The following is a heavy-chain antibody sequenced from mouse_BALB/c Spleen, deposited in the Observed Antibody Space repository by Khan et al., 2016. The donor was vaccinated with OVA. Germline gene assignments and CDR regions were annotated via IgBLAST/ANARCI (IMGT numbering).Heavy chain of an antibody. J-gene: IGHJ2*01. Sequence: QIQLVQSGPELKKPGETVKISCKASGYTFKDYVMHWVKQSPGEGLKWMGWMNTYTGEPTYADDFKGRFAFSFETSASPAYLQISSLKNDDTCTYFCGRVPGGYWGQGTTLTVSS. CDR3: GRVPGGY. CDR1: GYTFKDYV. CDR2: MNTYTGEP. V-gene: IGHV9-3-1*01.